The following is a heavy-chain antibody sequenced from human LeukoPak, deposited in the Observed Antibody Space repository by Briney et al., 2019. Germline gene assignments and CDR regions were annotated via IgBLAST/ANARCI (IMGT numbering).Heavy chain of an antibody. V-gene: IGHV3-30-3*01. CDR3: ARVCSGGSCYYFDY. CDR1: GFTFSSYA. J-gene: IGHJ4*02. CDR2: ISYDGSNK. Sequence: GGSLRLSCAASGFTFSSYAMHWVRQAPGKGLEWVAVISYDGSNKYYADSVKGRFTISRDNSKNTLYLQMNSLRSEDTAVYYCARVCSGGSCYYFDYWGQGTLVTVSS. D-gene: IGHD2-15*01.